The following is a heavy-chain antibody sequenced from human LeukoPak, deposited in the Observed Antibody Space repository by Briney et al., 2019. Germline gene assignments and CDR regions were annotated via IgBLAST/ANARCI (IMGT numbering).Heavy chain of an antibody. J-gene: IGHJ4*02. CDR3: ARDPVSDKPDYFDD. D-gene: IGHD1-14*01. CDR2: TSSDGGLK. CDR1: GFIFTSYD. V-gene: IGHV3-30*03. Sequence: PGGSLRLSCAASGFIFTSYDMHWVRQAPDKGLEWVAVTSSDGGLKFYADSVKGRFTISRDNSKNTLFLQMNSLRPEDTAVYSCARDPVSDKPDYFDDWGQGTLVTVPS.